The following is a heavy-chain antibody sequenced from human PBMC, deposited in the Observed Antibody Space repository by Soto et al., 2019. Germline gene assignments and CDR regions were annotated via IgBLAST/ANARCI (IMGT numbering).Heavy chain of an antibody. CDR3: VRDHNQYGSGRRAGWFDP. Sequence: QLQLLESGSGLVKPSQTLSLTCTVSGGSISSGGYSWGWIRRPPGRGLEWIGYTYHSGSASYNPSLKSRVSISVDRSKNQFSLNLTSVTSADTAVYYCVRDHNQYGSGRRAGWFDPWGQGTLVTVSS. CDR1: GGSISSGGYS. CDR2: TYHSGSA. J-gene: IGHJ5*02. D-gene: IGHD3-10*01. V-gene: IGHV4-30-2*01.